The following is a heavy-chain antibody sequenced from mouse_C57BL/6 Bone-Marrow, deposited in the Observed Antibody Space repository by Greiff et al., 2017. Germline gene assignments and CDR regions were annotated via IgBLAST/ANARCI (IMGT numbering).Heavy chain of an antibody. CDR3: AYGSSYDYFDY. CDR2: IDPSDSYT. D-gene: IGHD1-1*01. V-gene: IGHV1-69*01. CDR1: GYTFTSYW. J-gene: IGHJ2*01. Sequence: QVQLQQPGAELVMPGASVKLSCKASGYTFTSYWMHWVKQRPGQGLEWIGEIDPSDSYTNYNQKFKGKSTLTVDKSSSTAYMQLSSRTSEDSAVYYCAYGSSYDYFDYWGQGTTLTVSS.